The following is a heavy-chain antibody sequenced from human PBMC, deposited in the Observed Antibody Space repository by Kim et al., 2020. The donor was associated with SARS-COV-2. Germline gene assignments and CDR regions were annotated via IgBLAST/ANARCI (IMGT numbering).Heavy chain of an antibody. Sequence: GGSLRLSCAASGFTFSGSAMHWVRQASGKGLEWLGRIKSKANNYATAYAASVKGRFTISRDDSKNTAYLQMNSLKTEDTAVYYCTSTTYYDILTGYFSPVYAFDIWGQGTMVTVSS. J-gene: IGHJ3*02. CDR2: IKSKANNYAT. CDR3: TSTTYYDILTGYFSPVYAFDI. D-gene: IGHD3-9*01. CDR1: GFTFSGSA. V-gene: IGHV3-73*01.